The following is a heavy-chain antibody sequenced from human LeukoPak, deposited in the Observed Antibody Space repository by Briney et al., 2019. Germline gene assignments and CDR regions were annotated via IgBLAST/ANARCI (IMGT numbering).Heavy chain of an antibody. Sequence: ASVKVSCKASGYTFTGYYMHWVRQAPGQGLERMGWISPNSGGTNYAQKFQGRVTMTRDTSISTAHMELSRLRSDDTAVYYCARDMRIAARMGGYWGQGTLVTVSS. J-gene: IGHJ4*02. V-gene: IGHV1-2*02. CDR1: GYTFTGYY. CDR2: ISPNSGGT. D-gene: IGHD6-6*01. CDR3: ARDMRIAARMGGY.